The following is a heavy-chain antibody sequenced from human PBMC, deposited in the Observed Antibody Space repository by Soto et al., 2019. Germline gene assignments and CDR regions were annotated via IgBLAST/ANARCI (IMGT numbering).Heavy chain of an antibody. Sequence: QVQLQQWGAGLMKPSETLSLTCAVYGGSFSGYYWSWIRRPPGKGLEWIGEINHSGSTNYNPSLKSRVTISVDTSKNQFSLKLSSVTAADTAVYYCARYSYGDYVWNWYFDLWGRGTLVTVSS. J-gene: IGHJ2*01. D-gene: IGHD4-17*01. CDR1: GGSFSGYY. V-gene: IGHV4-34*01. CDR3: ARYSYGDYVWNWYFDL. CDR2: INHSGST.